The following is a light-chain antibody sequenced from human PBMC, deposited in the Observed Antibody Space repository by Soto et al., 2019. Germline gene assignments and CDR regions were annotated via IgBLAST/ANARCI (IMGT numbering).Light chain of an antibody. J-gene: IGLJ3*02. CDR3: AAWDDSRNGPGV. CDR2: NNN. Sequence: QSVLTQPPSASGTPGQRVTISCSGRSSNIGSNTVNWYQQLPGTAPKLLIYNNNQRPSGVPDRFSGSKSGTSASLAISGLQSEDEADYYGAAWDDSRNGPGVFGGGTKVTVL. CDR1: SSNIGSNT. V-gene: IGLV1-44*01.